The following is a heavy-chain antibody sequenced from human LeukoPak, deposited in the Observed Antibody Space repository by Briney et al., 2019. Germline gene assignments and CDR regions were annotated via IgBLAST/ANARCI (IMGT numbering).Heavy chain of an antibody. V-gene: IGHV3-11*04. Sequence: PGGSLRLSCAASGFTFSDYYMSWIRQAPGKGLEWVSYISSSGSTIYYADSVKGRFTISRDNAKNSLYLQMNSLRAEDTAVYYCARARLSRDFWSGSSYYMDVWGKGTTVTVSS. CDR1: GFTFSDYY. CDR3: ARARLSRDFWSGSSYYMDV. D-gene: IGHD3-3*01. J-gene: IGHJ6*03. CDR2: ISSSGSTI.